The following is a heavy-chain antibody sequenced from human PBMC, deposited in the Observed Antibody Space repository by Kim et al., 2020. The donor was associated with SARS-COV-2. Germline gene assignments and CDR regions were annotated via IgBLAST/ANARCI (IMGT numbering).Heavy chain of an antibody. J-gene: IGHJ4*02. CDR2: ISYDGSNK. Sequence: GGSLRLSCAASGFTFSSYAMHWVRQAPGKGLEWVAVISYDGSNKYYADSVKGRFTISRDNSKNTLYLQMNSLRAEDTAVYYCARARGSPVYFGYWGQGALVTVSS. CDR1: GFTFSSYA. V-gene: IGHV3-30*04. CDR3: ARARGSPVYFGY.